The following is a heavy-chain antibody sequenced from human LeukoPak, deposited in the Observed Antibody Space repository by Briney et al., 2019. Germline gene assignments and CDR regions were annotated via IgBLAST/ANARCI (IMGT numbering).Heavy chain of an antibody. V-gene: IGHV1-18*01. CDR2: ISAYNGNT. Sequence: ASVKVSCNASGYTFTSYGISWVRQAPGQGLEWMGWISAYNGNTNYAQKLQGRVTMTTDTSTSTAYMELRSLRSDDTAVYYCARMYYYDSSGYYGLDPWGQGTLVTVSS. CDR1: GYTFTSYG. D-gene: IGHD3-22*01. J-gene: IGHJ5*02. CDR3: ARMYYYDSSGYYGLDP.